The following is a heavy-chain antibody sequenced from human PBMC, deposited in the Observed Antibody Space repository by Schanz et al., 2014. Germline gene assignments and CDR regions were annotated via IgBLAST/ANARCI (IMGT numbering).Heavy chain of an antibody. D-gene: IGHD2-2*02. CDR3: AGTYCSSTSCYTGYYYMDV. CDR1: GGTFSTYP. CDR2: IIPIHGIV. Sequence: QVQLVQSGAEVKKPGSSMTVSCKASGGTFSTYPINWLRQAPGQGLEWMGRIIPIHGIVNYAQRFQDRVRITADKSTSPTYMELTSLRSEDTAVYYCAGTYCSSTSCYTGYYYMDVWGKGTTVTVSS. V-gene: IGHV1-69*02. J-gene: IGHJ6*03.